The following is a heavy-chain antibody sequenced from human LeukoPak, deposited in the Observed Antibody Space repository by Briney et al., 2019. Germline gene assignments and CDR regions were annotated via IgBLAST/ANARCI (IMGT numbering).Heavy chain of an antibody. CDR1: GGTFSSYA. CDR3: ARATAAAGPYFNY. D-gene: IGHD6-13*01. V-gene: IGHV1-69*01. Sequence: SVKVSCKASGGTFSSYAISWVRQAPGQGLEWMGGIIPIFGTANYAQKFQGRVTITADESTSTAYMELSSLRSDDTAVYYCARATAAAGPYFNYWGQGTLVTVSS. J-gene: IGHJ4*02. CDR2: IIPIFGTA.